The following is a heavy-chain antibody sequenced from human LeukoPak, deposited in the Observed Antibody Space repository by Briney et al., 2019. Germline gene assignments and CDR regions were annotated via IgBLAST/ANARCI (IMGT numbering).Heavy chain of an antibody. CDR2: IYTSGST. CDR3: ATGPLAGSPYYYYYYYMDV. V-gene: IGHV4-61*05. J-gene: IGHJ6*03. D-gene: IGHD1-14*01. Sequence: SETLSLTCTVSGGSISSSSYYWGWIRQPPGKGLEWIGRIYTSGSTNYNPSLKSRVTMSVDTSKNQFSLKLSSVTAADTAVYYCATGPLAGSPYYYYYYYMDVWGKGTTVTVSS. CDR1: GGSISSSSYY.